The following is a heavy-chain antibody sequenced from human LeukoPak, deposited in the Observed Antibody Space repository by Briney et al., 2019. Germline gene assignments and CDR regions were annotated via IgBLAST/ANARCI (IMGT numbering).Heavy chain of an antibody. V-gene: IGHV3-23*01. J-gene: IGHJ4*02. Sequence: GGSLGLSCAASGFTFSNYVMNWVRQAPGKGLEWVSGMSASGGSTFYADSVKGRFTISRDNSKNTLYLQMNSLRAEDTAVYYCASSSSGWYKFDYWGQGTLVTVSS. CDR3: ASSSSGWYKFDY. CDR1: GFTFSNYV. CDR2: MSASGGST. D-gene: IGHD6-19*01.